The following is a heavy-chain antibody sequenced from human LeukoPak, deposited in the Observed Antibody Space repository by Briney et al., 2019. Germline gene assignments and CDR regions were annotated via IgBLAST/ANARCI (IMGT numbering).Heavy chain of an antibody. Sequence: GGSLRLSCVASGFTFSRYDMHWVRQSTGKGLEWVSGIGTAGDTFYLGSVKGRFTISRENAKNSLYLQVNSLRAEDTAVYYCARDSETTVTTLAFYGYWGQGTLVTVSS. D-gene: IGHD4-17*01. V-gene: IGHV3-13*01. J-gene: IGHJ4*02. CDR3: ARDSETTVTTLAFYGY. CDR2: IGTAGDT. CDR1: GFTFSRYD.